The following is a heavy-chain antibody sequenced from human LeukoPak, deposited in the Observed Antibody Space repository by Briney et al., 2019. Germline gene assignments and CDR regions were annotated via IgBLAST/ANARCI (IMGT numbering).Heavy chain of an antibody. D-gene: IGHD4-23*01. CDR1: GFNVSNNY. Sequence: GGSVRLSCAASGFNVSNNYMNWVRQAPGKGLEWVSVIFSSGPTYYADSVKGRFTISRDTSKNALYLQMDSLRAEDTAVYYCARFYDDGGKGFDPWGQGTQVTVSS. J-gene: IGHJ5*02. CDR2: IFSSGPT. V-gene: IGHV3-53*01. CDR3: ARFYDDGGKGFDP.